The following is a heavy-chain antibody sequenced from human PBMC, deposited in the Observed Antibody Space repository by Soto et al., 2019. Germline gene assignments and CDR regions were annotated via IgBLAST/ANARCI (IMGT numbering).Heavy chain of an antibody. CDR1: GFSVSSKY. V-gene: IGHV3-53*01. CDR2: INGGGTT. CDR3: VQTTGWPGFDF. J-gene: IGHJ4*02. Sequence: PGGSLRLSCAASGFSVSSKYMTWVRQAPGKGLECVSVINGGGTTYYADSVKGRFTISRDNSKNTLYLQMNSLRAEDTAVYYCVQTTGWPGFDFWGQGTLVTVSS. D-gene: IGHD6-19*01.